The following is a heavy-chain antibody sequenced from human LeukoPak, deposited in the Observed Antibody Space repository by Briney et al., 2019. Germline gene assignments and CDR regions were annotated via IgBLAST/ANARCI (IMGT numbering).Heavy chain of an antibody. CDR1: GFTFSSYA. J-gene: IGHJ4*02. V-gene: IGHV3-23*01. D-gene: IGHD4-17*01. Sequence: GGSLRLSCAASGFTFSSYAISWVRQAPGKGLEWVSAISGSGGSTYYADSVKGRFTISRDNSKNTLYLQMNSLRAEDTAVYYCAKAKRTTVTTRGDYWGQGTLVTVSS. CDR3: AKAKRTTVTTRGDY. CDR2: ISGSGGST.